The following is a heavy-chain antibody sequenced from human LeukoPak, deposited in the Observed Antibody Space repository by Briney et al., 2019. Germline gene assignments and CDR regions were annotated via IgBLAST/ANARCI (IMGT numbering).Heavy chain of an antibody. D-gene: IGHD6-19*01. V-gene: IGHV3-33*01. J-gene: IGHJ4*02. Sequence: GRSLRLSCAASGFTLCSYGMHWVRHAPDEGLEWVAVIWQDGSNKYYADSVKGRFTISRDNSKNTLYQQMNSLRAEDTAVYYCALGSSGWYDGYWGQGTLVTVSS. CDR3: ALGSSGWYDGY. CDR1: GFTLCSYG. CDR2: IWQDGSNK.